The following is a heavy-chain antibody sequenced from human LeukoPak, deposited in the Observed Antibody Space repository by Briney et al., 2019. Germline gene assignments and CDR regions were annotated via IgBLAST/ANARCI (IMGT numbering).Heavy chain of an antibody. CDR1: GGSISSYY. Sequence: PSETLSLTCTVSGGSISSYYWSWIRQPPGKGREWIGYIYYSGSTNYNPSLKSRVTISEDTSKNQFSLRLSSVTAADTAVYYGARADYYGSGSYLQNFDYWGQGTMVTVS. CDR2: IYYSGST. D-gene: IGHD3-10*01. CDR3: ARADYYGSGSYLQNFDY. V-gene: IGHV4-59*01. J-gene: IGHJ4*02.